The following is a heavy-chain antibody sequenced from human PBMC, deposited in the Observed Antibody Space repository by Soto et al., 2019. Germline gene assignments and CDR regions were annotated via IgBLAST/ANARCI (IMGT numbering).Heavy chain of an antibody. CDR2: INHSGST. D-gene: IGHD2-8*01. J-gene: IGHJ5*01. CDR3: VRLIGNSWLDS. CDR1: GGSFSGYY. V-gene: IGHV4-34*01. Sequence: PSETLSLTCAVYGGSFSGYYWSWIRQPPGKGLEWIGEINHSGSTNYNPDTANNQFSLQLNSVTPDDTAVYYCVRLIGNSWLDSWGQGTLVTVSS.